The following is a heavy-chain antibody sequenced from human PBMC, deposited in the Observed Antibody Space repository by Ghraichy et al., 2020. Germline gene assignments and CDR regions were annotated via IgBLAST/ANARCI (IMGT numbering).Heavy chain of an antibody. CDR3: ARAIRVHPQPYSSSYYFDY. CDR2: IIPIFGTA. CDR1: GGTFSSYA. Sequence: SVKVSCKASGGTFSSYAISWVRQAPGQGLEWMGGIIPIFGTANYAQKFQGRVTITADESTSTAYMELSSLRSEDTAVYYCARAIRVHPQPYSSSYYFDYWGQGTLVTVSS. V-gene: IGHV1-69*13. D-gene: IGHD6-6*01. J-gene: IGHJ4*02.